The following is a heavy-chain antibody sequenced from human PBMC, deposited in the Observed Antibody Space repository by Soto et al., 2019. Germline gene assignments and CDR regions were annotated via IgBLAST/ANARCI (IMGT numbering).Heavy chain of an antibody. J-gene: IGHJ4*02. CDR3: ARGEQDTAMANFDY. Sequence: ETLSLTCTVSGGSISSYYWSWIRQPPGKGLEWIGYIYYSGSTNYNPSLKSRVTISVDTSKNQFSLKLSSVTAADTAVYYCARGEQDTAMANFDYWGQGTLVTVSS. CDR1: GGSISSYY. CDR2: IYYSGST. D-gene: IGHD5-18*01. V-gene: IGHV4-59*01.